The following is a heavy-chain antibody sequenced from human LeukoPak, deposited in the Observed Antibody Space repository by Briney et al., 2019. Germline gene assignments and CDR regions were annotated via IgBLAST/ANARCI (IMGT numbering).Heavy chain of an antibody. Sequence: GGSLRLSCAASVVTFSKYWMHWVRQAPGKGLMWVSRIKNDGSSTTYADSVKGRFTISRDNAKNTLYLQMNSLRAEDTAVYYCVREPYCSGGSCYTSGFDCWGQGTLVTVSS. CDR3: VREPYCSGGSCYTSGFDC. CDR2: IKNDGSST. J-gene: IGHJ4*02. D-gene: IGHD2-15*01. CDR1: VVTFSKYW. V-gene: IGHV3-74*01.